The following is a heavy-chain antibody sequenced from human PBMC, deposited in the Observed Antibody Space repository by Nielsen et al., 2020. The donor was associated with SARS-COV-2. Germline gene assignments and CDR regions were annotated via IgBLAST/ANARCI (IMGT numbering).Heavy chain of an antibody. CDR1: GGSISGGGYY. CDR2: IYYSGST. Sequence: SETLSLTCTVSGGSISGGGYYWSWIRQHPGKGLEWIGYIYYSGSTYYNPSLKSRVTISVDTSKNQFSLKLSSVTAADTAVYYCARDEGREAWYPLYWGQGTLVTVSS. CDR3: ARDEGREAWYPLY. V-gene: IGHV4-31*03. J-gene: IGHJ4*02. D-gene: IGHD6-13*01.